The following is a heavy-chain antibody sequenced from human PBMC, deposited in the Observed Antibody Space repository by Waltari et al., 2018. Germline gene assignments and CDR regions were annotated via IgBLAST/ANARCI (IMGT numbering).Heavy chain of an antibody. D-gene: IGHD6-13*01. V-gene: IGHV3-53*01. CDR3: ARAIAAAGTVYYGMDV. Sequence: EVQLVESGGGLIQPGGSLRLSCAASGFTVSSNYMSWVRQAPGKGLEWVSVIYSGGSTYYADAVKGRFTSSRDNSKNTLYLQMNSLRAEDTAVYYCARAIAAAGTVYYGMDVWGQGTTVTVSS. CDR1: GFTVSSNY. J-gene: IGHJ6*02. CDR2: IYSGGST.